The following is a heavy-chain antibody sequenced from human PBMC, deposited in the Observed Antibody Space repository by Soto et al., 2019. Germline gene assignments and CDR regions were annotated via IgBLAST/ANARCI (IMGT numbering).Heavy chain of an antibody. CDR3: ASPGANSYAGHWFDP. Sequence: PVKVSCKASGGTFSSYAISWVRQAPGQGLEWMGGIIPIFGTANYAQKFQGRVTITADESTSTAYMELSSLRSEDTAVYYCASPGANSYAGHWFDPWGQGTLVTVSS. CDR2: IIPIFGTA. J-gene: IGHJ5*02. V-gene: IGHV1-69*13. D-gene: IGHD1-26*01. CDR1: GGTFSSYA.